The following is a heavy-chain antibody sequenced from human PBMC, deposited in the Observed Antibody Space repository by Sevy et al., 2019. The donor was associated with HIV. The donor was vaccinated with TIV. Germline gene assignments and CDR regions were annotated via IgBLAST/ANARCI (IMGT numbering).Heavy chain of an antibody. Sequence: SLKISCAASGFTFDDYAMHWVRQAPGKGLEWVSGNSWNSASIDYADSVKGRFTISRDNAKSSLYLQMKSLRAEDTALYYCARDRHDGYCTNGVCFNFDNWGQGTLVTVSS. J-gene: IGHJ4*03. D-gene: IGHD2-8*01. V-gene: IGHV3-9*01. CDR1: GFTFDDYA. CDR3: ARDRHDGYCTNGVCFNFDN. CDR2: NSWNSASI.